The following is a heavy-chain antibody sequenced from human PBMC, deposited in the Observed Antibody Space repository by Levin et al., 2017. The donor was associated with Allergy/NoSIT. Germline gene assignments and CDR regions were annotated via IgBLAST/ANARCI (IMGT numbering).Heavy chain of an antibody. D-gene: IGHD6-13*01. CDR1: GFTFNSYA. J-gene: IGHJ4*02. V-gene: IGHV3-30-3*01. Sequence: GGSLRLSCAASGFTFNSYAMHWVRQAPGKGLEWVAVISYDGSNKYYADSVKGRFTISRDNSKNTLFLQMNSLRAEDTAVYYCARGGGYSSSWYSFQVYWGQGTLVTVSS. CDR3: ARGGGYSSSWYSFQVY. CDR2: ISYDGSNK.